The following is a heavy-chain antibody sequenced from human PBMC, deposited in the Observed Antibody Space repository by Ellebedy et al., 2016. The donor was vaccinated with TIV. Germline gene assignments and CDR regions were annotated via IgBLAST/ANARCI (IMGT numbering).Heavy chain of an antibody. CDR1: GFSFGYSW. D-gene: IGHD3-10*01. CDR3: ARDGFGGYIDS. Sequence: PGGSLRLSCAASGFSFGYSWMSWVRQAPGKGLEWVSNIREDGNAKFYMDSVKGRFTISRDNGENSVYLQMNSLRVEDTALYYCARDGFGGYIDSWGQGTLIIVSS. V-gene: IGHV3-7*01. CDR2: IREDGNAK. J-gene: IGHJ4*02.